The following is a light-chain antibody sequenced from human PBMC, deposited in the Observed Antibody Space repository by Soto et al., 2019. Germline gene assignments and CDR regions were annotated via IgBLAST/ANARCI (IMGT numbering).Light chain of an antibody. Sequence: QAVVTQEPSLTVSPGGTVTLTCASSTGAVTNGYYPTWFQQKPGQAPRALIYSISNKYSWTPARFSGSLLGGKAALTLSGVQPEDEAEYYCLLYYGGVRVFGGGTKVTVL. CDR2: SIS. V-gene: IGLV7-43*01. J-gene: IGLJ3*02. CDR3: LLYYGGVRV. CDR1: TGAVTNGYY.